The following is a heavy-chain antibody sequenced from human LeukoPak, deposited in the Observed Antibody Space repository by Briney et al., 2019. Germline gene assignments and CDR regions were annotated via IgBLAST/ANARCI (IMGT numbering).Heavy chain of an antibody. V-gene: IGHV1-18*01. CDR1: GYSFTSCG. Sequence: ASVKVSCKASGYSFTSCGIGWVRQAPGQGLEWMGWISAYNGNTKYPQKFQGRVTMTTDTSTSTAHMELKSLRSDDTAVYYCARRVGGLRYFDSWGLGTLVTVSS. CDR3: ARRVGGLRYFDS. D-gene: IGHD1-26*01. J-gene: IGHJ4*02. CDR2: ISAYNGNT.